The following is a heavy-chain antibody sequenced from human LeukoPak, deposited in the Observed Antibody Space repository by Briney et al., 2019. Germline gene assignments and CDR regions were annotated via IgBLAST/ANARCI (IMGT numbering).Heavy chain of an antibody. CDR2: TYYRSKWYN. CDR1: GDSVSSNTAA. CDR3: ARGVSNTRGDWLDP. Sequence: SQTLSLTCAISGDSVSSNTAAWNWVRQSPSRGLEWLGRTYYRSKWYNDYALSLRGRTTINPDTSTNQFSLQVNSVTPEDTAVYYCARGVSNTRGDWLDPWGQGALVTVSS. D-gene: IGHD6-6*01. J-gene: IGHJ5*02. V-gene: IGHV6-1*01.